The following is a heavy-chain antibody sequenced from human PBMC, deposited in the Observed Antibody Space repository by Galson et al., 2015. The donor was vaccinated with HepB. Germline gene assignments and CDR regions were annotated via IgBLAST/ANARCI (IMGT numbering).Heavy chain of an antibody. CDR1: GGTFSSYA. D-gene: IGHD3-16*02. J-gene: IGHJ4*02. V-gene: IGHV1-69*13. CDR2: IIPIFGTA. CDR3: ARGGRSPSGSYPFDY. Sequence: SVKVSCKASGGTFSSYAISWVRQAPGQGLEWMGGIIPIFGTANYAQKFQGRVTITADESTSTAYMELSSLRSEDTAVYYCARGGRSPSGSYPFDYWGQGTLVTVSS.